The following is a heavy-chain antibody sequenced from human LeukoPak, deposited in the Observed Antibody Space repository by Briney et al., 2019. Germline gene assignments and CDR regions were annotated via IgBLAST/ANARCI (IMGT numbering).Heavy chain of an antibody. Sequence: GGSLGLSCAASGFSFSSFAMTWVRQAPGKGLEWVSSITGGHYATYNTDSVKGRFTISRDNAKNTLYLQMNSLRPDDTAIYYCTKDPNGDYIGAFDPWGQGTLVTVSS. J-gene: IGHJ5*02. V-gene: IGHV3-23*01. CDR3: TKDPNGDYIGAFDP. CDR1: GFSFSSFA. D-gene: IGHD4-17*01. CDR2: ITGGHYAT.